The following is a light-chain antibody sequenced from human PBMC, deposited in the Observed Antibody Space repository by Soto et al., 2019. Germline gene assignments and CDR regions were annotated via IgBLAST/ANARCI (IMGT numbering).Light chain of an antibody. V-gene: IGKV1-39*01. Sequence: DIQMTQSPSSLSASVGDRVTITCRASHSISSFLSWYQQKPGKAPKLLIYAASSLQSGVPSRFSGSGSGTDFTLTISSLQPEHFASYYCQQSYSTPPAFGQGTKVEIK. CDR2: AAS. J-gene: IGKJ1*01. CDR3: QQSYSTPPA. CDR1: HSISSF.